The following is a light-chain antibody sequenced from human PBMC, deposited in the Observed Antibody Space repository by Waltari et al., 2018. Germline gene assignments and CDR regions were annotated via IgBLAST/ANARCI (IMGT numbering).Light chain of an antibody. J-gene: IGLJ2*01. CDR3: AAWDDSLNEVV. V-gene: IGLV1-44*01. CDR2: SNN. Sequence: QSVLTQPPSASGTPGQRVTISCSGSSPNLGSNTVNWYQQLPGTAPKLLIYSNNHRPSGVPDRFSGSKSGTSASLAISGLQSEDEADYYCAAWDDSLNEVVFGGGTKLTVL. CDR1: SPNLGSNT.